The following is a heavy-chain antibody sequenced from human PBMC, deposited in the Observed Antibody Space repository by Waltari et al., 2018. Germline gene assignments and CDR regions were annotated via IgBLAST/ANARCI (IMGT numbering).Heavy chain of an antibody. Sequence: QLQLQESGPGLVKPSETLSLTCTVSGGSISSSSYYWGWMRQPPGKGLEWLGSIYYSGSTYYNPSLKSRVTISVDTSKNQFSLKLSSVTAADTAVYYCAREGGGYSGSSPGKYYYYYGMDVWGQGTTVTVSS. J-gene: IGHJ6*02. D-gene: IGHD1-26*01. V-gene: IGHV4-39*02. CDR1: GGSISSSSYY. CDR2: IYYSGST. CDR3: AREGGGYSGSSPGKYYYYYGMDV.